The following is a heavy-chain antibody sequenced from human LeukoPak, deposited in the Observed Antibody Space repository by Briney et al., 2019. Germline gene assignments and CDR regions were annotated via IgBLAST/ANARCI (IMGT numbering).Heavy chain of an antibody. D-gene: IGHD4-23*01. CDR3: ARDYGGSSPFDY. Sequence: GGSLRLSCAASGFTFSSYEMHWVRQAPGKGLEWVSYISSSGSTIYYADSVKGRFTISRDNAKNSLYLQMNSLRAEDTAVYYCARDYGGSSPFDYWGQGTLVTASS. CDR2: ISSSGSTI. J-gene: IGHJ4*02. CDR1: GFTFSSYE. V-gene: IGHV3-48*03.